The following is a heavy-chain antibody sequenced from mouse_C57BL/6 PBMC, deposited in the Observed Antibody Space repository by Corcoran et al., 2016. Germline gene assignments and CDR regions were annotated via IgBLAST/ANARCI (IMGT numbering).Heavy chain of an antibody. J-gene: IGHJ1*03. Sequence: QVTLKESGPGILQSSQTLSLTCSFSGFSLSTSGMGVSWIRQPSGKGLEWLAHIYWDDDKRYNPSLKSRLTISKDTSRNQVFLKITSVDTADTATYYCARIYYDYVYWYFDVWGTGTTVTVSS. CDR1: GFSLSTSGMG. CDR3: ARIYYDYVYWYFDV. CDR2: IYWDDDK. V-gene: IGHV8-12*01. D-gene: IGHD2-4*01.